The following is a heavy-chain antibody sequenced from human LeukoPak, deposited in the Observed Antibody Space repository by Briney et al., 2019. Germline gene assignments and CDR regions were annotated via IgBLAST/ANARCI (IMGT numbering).Heavy chain of an antibody. CDR1: GYNFNTYW. D-gene: IGHD3-10*01. Sequence: GESLKISCKNSGYNFNTYWIGWVRQKPGKGLEWMGIIYPGDSDTKYSPPFEGQVTISADKSINTAYLQWSSLKASDTAMYYCVIYGSGSYFDYWGQGTLVIVSS. J-gene: IGHJ4*02. V-gene: IGHV5-51*01. CDR2: IYPGDSDT. CDR3: VIYGSGSYFDY.